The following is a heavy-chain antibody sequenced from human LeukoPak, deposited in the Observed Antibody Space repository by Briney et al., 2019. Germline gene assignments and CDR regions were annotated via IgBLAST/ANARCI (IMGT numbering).Heavy chain of an antibody. CDR3: ASGGLVSRYLDH. CDR2: IFYSGST. V-gene: IGHV4-4*02. Sequence: RSSETLSLTCAVSGGSISTSTWWTWVRQPPGKGLEWIGEIFYSGSTNSNPSLKSRLTMSVDESNHEFSLKLTSVTAADTAVYYCASGGLVSRYLDHWGQGTLVTVSS. CDR1: GGSISTSTW. J-gene: IGHJ4*02. D-gene: IGHD3-9*01.